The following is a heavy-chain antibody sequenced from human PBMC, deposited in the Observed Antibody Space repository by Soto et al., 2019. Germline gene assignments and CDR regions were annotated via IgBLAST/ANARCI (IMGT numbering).Heavy chain of an antibody. V-gene: IGHV1-46*01. CDR2: INPSGGST. CDR3: ARDVTEGLLWFGELLATYNWFDP. J-gene: IGHJ5*02. Sequence: ASVKVSCKASGYTFTSYYMHWVRQAPGQGLEWMGIINPSGGSTSYAQKFQGRVTMTRDTSTSTVHMELSSLRSEDTAVYYCARDVTEGLLWFGELLATYNWFDPWGQGTLVTVSS. CDR1: GYTFTSYY. D-gene: IGHD3-10*01.